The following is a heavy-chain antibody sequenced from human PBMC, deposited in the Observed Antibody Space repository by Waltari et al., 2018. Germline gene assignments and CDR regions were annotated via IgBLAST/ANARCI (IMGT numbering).Heavy chain of an antibody. CDR1: GVSITSYY. V-gene: IGHV5-51*01. CDR2: IYPGDSDT. Sequence: VQLQESGPGLVKPSETLSLTCHVSGVSITSYYWTWVRQPPGKGLEWMGIIYPGDSDTRYSPSFQGQVTISADKSISTAYLQWSSLKASDTAMYYCARRPREKGYSYVDYWGQGTLVTVSS. D-gene: IGHD5-18*01. CDR3: ARRPREKGYSYVDY. J-gene: IGHJ4*02.